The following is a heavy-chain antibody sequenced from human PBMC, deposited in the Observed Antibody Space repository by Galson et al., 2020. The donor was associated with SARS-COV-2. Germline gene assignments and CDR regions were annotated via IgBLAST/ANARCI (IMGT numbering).Heavy chain of an antibody. CDR1: AYTLTGYY. J-gene: IGHJ4*02. CDR2: INPNSGGK. CDR3: ARDSYYDFWGRDLKKGYYFDY. D-gene: IGHD3-3*01. Sequence: ASVKLSCQASAYTLTGYYMHWVRQAPGQGLEWMGWINPNSGGKNYAQKFQGWVTMTRDTSISTAYMELSRLRSDDTAVYYCARDSYYDFWGRDLKKGYYFDYWGQGTRVTVSS. V-gene: IGHV1-2*04.